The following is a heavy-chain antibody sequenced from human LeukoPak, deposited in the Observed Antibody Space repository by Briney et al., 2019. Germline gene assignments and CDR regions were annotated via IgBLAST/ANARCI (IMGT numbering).Heavy chain of an antibody. CDR1: GFTFSSYG. CDR2: IWYDGSNK. J-gene: IGHJ4*02. Sequence: GGSLRLSCAASGFTFSSYGMHWVRQAPGKGLEWVAVIWYDGSNKYYADSVKGRFTISRDNSKNTLYLQTNSLRAEDTAVYYCARGVLGGYTYYFDYWGQGTLVTVSS. CDR3: ARGVLGGYTYYFDY. V-gene: IGHV3-33*01. D-gene: IGHD5-12*01.